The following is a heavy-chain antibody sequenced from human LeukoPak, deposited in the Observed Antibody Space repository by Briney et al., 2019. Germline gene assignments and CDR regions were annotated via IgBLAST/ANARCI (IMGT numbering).Heavy chain of an antibody. D-gene: IGHD2-21*01. J-gene: IGHJ4*02. CDR3: ARRLGRSFDY. CDR1: GYTFINHA. CDR2: INIGNGNT. Sequence: GASVKVSCKASGYTFINHAIHWVRQAPGQRLEWMGWINIGNGNTKYSQNFQGRLTISRDTSATTAYMDLSSLRPEDTAVFYCARRLGRSFDYWGQGTLVTVSS. V-gene: IGHV1-3*04.